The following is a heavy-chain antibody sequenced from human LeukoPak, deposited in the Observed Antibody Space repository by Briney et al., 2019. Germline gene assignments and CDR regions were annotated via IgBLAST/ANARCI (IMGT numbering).Heavy chain of an antibody. CDR1: GFTFSSYG. Sequence: GGSLRLSCAASGFTFSSYGMHWVRQAPGKGLELVAFIRYDGSNKYYADSVKGRFTISRDNSKNTLYLQMNSLRAEDTAVYYCAKPKYCSSTSCQQPADYWGQGTLVTVST. D-gene: IGHD2-2*01. J-gene: IGHJ4*02. V-gene: IGHV3-30*02. CDR2: IRYDGSNK. CDR3: AKPKYCSSTSCQQPADY.